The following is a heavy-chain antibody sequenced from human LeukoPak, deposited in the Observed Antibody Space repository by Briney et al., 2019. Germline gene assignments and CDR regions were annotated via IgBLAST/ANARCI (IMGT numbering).Heavy chain of an antibody. D-gene: IGHD1-26*01. V-gene: IGHV3-23*01. CDR3: AKDNLSYGGSFHFDF. J-gene: IGHJ4*02. CDR1: GFTFSSHA. CDR2: ISGSGGST. Sequence: GGSLRLSCAASGFTFSSHAMSWVRQAPGKGLEWVSAISGSGGSTYYADSVKGRFTISRDNSKNTLYLQMNSLRAEDTAVYYCAKDNLSYGGSFHFDFWGQGTLVTVSS.